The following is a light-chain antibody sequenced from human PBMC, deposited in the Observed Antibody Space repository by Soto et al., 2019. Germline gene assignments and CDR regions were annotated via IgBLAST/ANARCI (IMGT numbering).Light chain of an antibody. CDR3: QQYNTWPRT. CDR1: QSINDY. V-gene: IGKV3-15*01. CDR2: VAS. J-gene: IGKJ1*01. Sequence: EIARTKSPATLSLSPEERATLSGRAGQSINDYLAWFQQKPGHAPRLLIYVASTRATAIPARFSGSGSGTEFTLSISSLQSEDFAGYYCQQYNTWPRTLGQGTQVETK.